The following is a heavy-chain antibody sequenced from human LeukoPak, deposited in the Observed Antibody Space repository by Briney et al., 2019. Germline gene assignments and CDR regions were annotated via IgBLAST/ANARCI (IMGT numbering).Heavy chain of an antibody. J-gene: IGHJ4*02. CDR1: AFTFSDYS. CDR3: ARDRLTSGSYFFDY. V-gene: IGHV3-48*01. Sequence: QPGGSLRLSCAASAFTFSDYSMNWVRQAPGKGLEWISYISGRSSTIYYADSVRGRFTISRDNAKNSMYLQMNSLRAEDTAVYYCARDRLTSGSYFFDYWGQGTLVTVSS. CDR2: ISGRSSTI. D-gene: IGHD1-26*01.